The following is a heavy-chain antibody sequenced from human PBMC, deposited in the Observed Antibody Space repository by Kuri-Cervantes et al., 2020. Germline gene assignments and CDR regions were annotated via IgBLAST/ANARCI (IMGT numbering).Heavy chain of an antibody. J-gene: IGHJ4*02. CDR1: GGSISSSSYY. Sequence: SETLSLTCTVSGGSISSSSYYWGWIRQPPGKGLEWIGSIYYSGSTYYNPSLKSRVTISVDTSKNQFSLKLSSVTAADTAVYYCASTLALTMAGRPIDYWGQGTLVTVSS. V-gene: IGHV4-39*01. CDR2: IYYSGST. CDR3: ASTLALTMAGRPIDY. D-gene: IGHD5-24*01.